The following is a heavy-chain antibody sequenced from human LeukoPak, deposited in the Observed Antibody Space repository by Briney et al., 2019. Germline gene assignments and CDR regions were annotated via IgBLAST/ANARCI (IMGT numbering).Heavy chain of an antibody. CDR1: GGSFNSYC. V-gene: IGHV4-34*01. CDR3: ARGARLLGWFVVGRPPSAYCFDS. CDR2: INHSGVT. Sequence: SETLSLTCAVYGGSFNSYCWTWIRQSPGKGLEWIGEINHSGVTNYNPSLKSRITMSVDTSKNQFALQLNSVTAADSAVYYCARGARLLGWFVVGRPPSAYCFDSWGLGTLVTVSS. J-gene: IGHJ4*02. D-gene: IGHD3-3*01.